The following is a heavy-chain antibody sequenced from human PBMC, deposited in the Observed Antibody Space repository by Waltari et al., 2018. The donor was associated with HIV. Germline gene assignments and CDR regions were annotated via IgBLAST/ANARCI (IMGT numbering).Heavy chain of an antibody. D-gene: IGHD1-26*01. CDR1: GGSFSVYY. CDR2: INHSGST. J-gene: IGHJ2*01. CDR3: AREREWYFDL. V-gene: IGHV4-34*01. Sequence: VQLQQWGAGLLKPSETLSLTCPAHGGSFSVYYWSWIRQPPGKGLEWIGEINHSGSTNYNPSLKSRVTISVDTSKNQFSLKLNSVTAADTAVYYCAREREWYFDLWGRGTLVTVSS.